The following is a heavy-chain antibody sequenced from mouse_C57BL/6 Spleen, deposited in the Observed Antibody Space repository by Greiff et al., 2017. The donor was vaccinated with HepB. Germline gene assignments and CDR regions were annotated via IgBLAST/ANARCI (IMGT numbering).Heavy chain of an antibody. Sequence: VQLQQPGAELVRPGTSVKLSCKASGYTFTSYWMHWVKQRPGQGLEWIGVIDPSDSYTNYNQKFKGKATLTVDTSSSTAYMQLSSLTSEDSAVYYYARVRSGAMDYWGQGTSVTVSS. CDR3: ARVRSGAMDY. V-gene: IGHV1-59*01. CDR2: IDPSDSYT. J-gene: IGHJ4*01. D-gene: IGHD1-1*01. CDR1: GYTFTSYW.